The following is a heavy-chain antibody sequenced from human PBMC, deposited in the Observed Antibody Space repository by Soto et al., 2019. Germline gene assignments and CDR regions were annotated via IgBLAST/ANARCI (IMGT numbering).Heavy chain of an antibody. CDR1: GGTFSSYA. Sequence: SVKVSCKASGGTFSSYAISWVRQAPGQGLEWMGGIIPIFGTANYAQKFQGRVTITADESTSTAYMELSSLRSEDTAVYYCAREGVTDYGMDVWGQGTTVTVSS. J-gene: IGHJ6*02. CDR2: IIPIFGTA. V-gene: IGHV1-69*13. CDR3: AREGVTDYGMDV. D-gene: IGHD2-21*02.